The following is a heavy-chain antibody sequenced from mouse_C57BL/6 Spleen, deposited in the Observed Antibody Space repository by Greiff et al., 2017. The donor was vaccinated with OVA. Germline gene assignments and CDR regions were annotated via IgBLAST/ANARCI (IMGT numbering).Heavy chain of an antibody. Sequence: EVQLKESGAELVRPGASVKLSCTASGFNIKDDYMHWVKQRPEQGLEWIGWIDPENGDTEYASKFQGKATITADTYSHTDYLQLSSLTSEDPAFYYCTRGGYGYDDGAWFAYWGQGTLVTVSA. CDR1: GFNIKDDY. CDR3: TRGGYGYDDGAWFAY. J-gene: IGHJ3*01. CDR2: IDPENGDT. V-gene: IGHV14-4*01. D-gene: IGHD2-2*01.